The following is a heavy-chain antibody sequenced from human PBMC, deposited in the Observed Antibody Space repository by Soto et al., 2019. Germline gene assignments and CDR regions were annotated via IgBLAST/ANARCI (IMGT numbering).Heavy chain of an antibody. D-gene: IGHD3-3*01. Sequence: PSGTLSLTCAVSGGSIRGGGYYWSWIRQHPGTGLEWIGYIYYSGSTYYNPSLKSRVTISVDASKNQFSLKLSSVAAADTAVYYCARGPNYDFWSGYLANYYYYYGMDVWGQGTTVTVSS. J-gene: IGHJ6*02. CDR3: ARGPNYDFWSGYLANYYYYYGMDV. CDR1: GGSIRGGGYY. V-gene: IGHV4-31*11. CDR2: IYYSGST.